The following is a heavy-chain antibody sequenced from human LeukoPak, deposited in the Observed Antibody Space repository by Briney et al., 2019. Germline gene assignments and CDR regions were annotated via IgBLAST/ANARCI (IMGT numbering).Heavy chain of an antibody. CDR2: INPSGGST. Sequence: GASVKVSCKASGYTFTSYYMHWVRQAPGQGLEWMGIINPSGGSTSYAQKFQGRVTMTRDMSTSTVYMELSSLRSEDTAVYYCARDGGSYWGWFDPWGQGTLVTVSS. V-gene: IGHV1-46*01. CDR1: GYTFTSYY. CDR3: ARDGGSYWGWFDP. D-gene: IGHD1-26*01. J-gene: IGHJ5*02.